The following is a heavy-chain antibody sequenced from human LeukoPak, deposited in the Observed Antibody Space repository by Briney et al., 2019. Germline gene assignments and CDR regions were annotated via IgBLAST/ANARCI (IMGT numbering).Heavy chain of an antibody. CDR2: INSDGSST. CDR1: GFTFSSYW. D-gene: IGHD3-10*01. CDR3: SPGSGHAFDT. V-gene: IGHV3-74*01. Sequence: GGSLRLSCAASGFTFSSYWMHWVRQVPGKGLVWVSRINSDGSSTSYADSVKGRFTISRDNAKNTLYVQMNSLRAEDTAVYYCSPGSGHAFDTWGRGTMVTVSS. J-gene: IGHJ3*02.